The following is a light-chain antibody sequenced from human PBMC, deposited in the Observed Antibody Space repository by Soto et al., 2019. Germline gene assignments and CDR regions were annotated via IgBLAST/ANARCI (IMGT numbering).Light chain of an antibody. J-gene: IGKJ1*01. Sequence: DLQMTQSPSTLSPSVGDRITISCRASQSIGNRLAWYQQKPGTAPKVLIYDASTLESGVPLRFSGSGSGTNFILAISSLQPDDFATYYCHHYGGLWTFGLGTKVEIK. V-gene: IGKV1-5*01. CDR2: DAS. CDR1: QSIGNR. CDR3: HHYGGLWT.